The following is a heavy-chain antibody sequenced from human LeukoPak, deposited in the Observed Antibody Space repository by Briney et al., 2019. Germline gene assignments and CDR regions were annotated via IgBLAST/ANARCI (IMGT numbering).Heavy chain of an antibody. J-gene: IGHJ4*02. CDR2: ISSSSSYI. CDR3: ARLPGRTTSQDY. D-gene: IGHD4-17*01. V-gene: IGHV3-21*01. Sequence: GGSLRLSCAASGFTFSSYSMYWVRQAPGKGLEWVSSISSSSSYIYYADSVKGRFTISRDNAKNSLYLQMNSLRAEDTAVYYCARLPGRTTSQDYWGQGTLVTVSS. CDR1: GFTFSSYS.